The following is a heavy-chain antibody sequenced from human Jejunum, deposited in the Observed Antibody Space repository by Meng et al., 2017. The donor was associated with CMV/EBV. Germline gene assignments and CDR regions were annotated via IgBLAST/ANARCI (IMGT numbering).Heavy chain of an antibody. CDR3: ARDMVWGDPNSFDA. D-gene: IGHD3-10*01. Sequence: ASGFTFSSYHMSWVRQAPGKGLEWVSSISGNSNYIFYRDSVEGRFTISRDNAKNSLFLQMNSLRAEDSAVYYCARDMVWGDPNSFDAWGQGTLVTVSS. V-gene: IGHV3-21*01. J-gene: IGHJ5*02. CDR1: GFTFSSYH. CDR2: ISGNSNYI.